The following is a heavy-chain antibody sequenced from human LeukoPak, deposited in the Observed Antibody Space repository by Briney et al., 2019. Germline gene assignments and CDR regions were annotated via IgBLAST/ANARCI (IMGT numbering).Heavy chain of an antibody. D-gene: IGHD3-10*01. V-gene: IGHV3-23*01. CDR2: ISGSGGTT. CDR1: GFTFSSSA. J-gene: IGHJ6*03. CDR3: AKTSGTYYYYYYMDV. Sequence: GGSLRLSCAASGFTFSSSAMSWVRQAPGKGLEWVSGISGSGGTTHYADSVKGRFTISRDNSKNTLFLQMNSLRVEDTAVYYCAKTSGTYYYYYYMDVWGKGTTVTISS.